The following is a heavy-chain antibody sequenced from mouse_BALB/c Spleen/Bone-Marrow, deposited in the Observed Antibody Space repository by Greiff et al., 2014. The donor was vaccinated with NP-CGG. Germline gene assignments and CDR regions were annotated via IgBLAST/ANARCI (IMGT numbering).Heavy chain of an antibody. D-gene: IGHD2-1*01. CDR2: ISYDGSN. Sequence: VQLQQSGPGLVKPSQSLSLTCSVTGYSITSGYYWNWIRQFPGNKLEWMGYISYDGSNNYDPSLKNRISITRDTSKNQFFLKLNSVTTEDTATYYCARDLLWSYWGQGTSVTVSS. CDR3: ARDLLWSY. J-gene: IGHJ4*01. CDR1: GYSITSGYY. V-gene: IGHV3-6*02.